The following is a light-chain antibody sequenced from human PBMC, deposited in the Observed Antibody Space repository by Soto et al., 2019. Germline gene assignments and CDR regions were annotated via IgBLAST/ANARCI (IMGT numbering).Light chain of an antibody. CDR3: QKYDSAPWT. V-gene: IGKV1-27*01. CDR2: ASS. CDR1: QGISNY. J-gene: IGKJ1*01. Sequence: DIEMTQSPSSLSASVGDRVIITCRASQGISNYLAWYQQRPGKVPKLLIYASSTLQSGVPSRFSGSGSGTDFTLTSSSLQTEDVASYYCQKYDSAPWTFGQGTEVEIK.